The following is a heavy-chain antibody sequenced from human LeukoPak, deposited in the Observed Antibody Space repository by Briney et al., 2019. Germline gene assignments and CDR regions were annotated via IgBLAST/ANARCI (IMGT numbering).Heavy chain of an antibody. J-gene: IGHJ3*01. D-gene: IGHD6-13*01. CDR1: GYTFSSYD. V-gene: IGHV3-23*01. CDR2: FRASAETT. CDR3: AKSLWAAAGTGAFDF. Sequence: GGSLTLTCAASGYTFSSYDMNWVRQAPGRGLEWVSSFRASAETTYYADSVKGRFTISRDKSRNTLYLQMNSLRVEDTAVYYCAKSLWAAAGTGAFDFWGQGTMVTVSS.